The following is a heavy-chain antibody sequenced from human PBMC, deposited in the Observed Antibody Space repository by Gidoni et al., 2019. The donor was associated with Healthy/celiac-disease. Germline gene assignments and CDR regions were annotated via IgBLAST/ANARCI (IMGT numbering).Heavy chain of an antibody. J-gene: IGHJ3*02. Sequence: QVQLQESGPGLVKPSQTLSLTCTGSGGSISSGSYYWSWIRQPAGKGLEWIGRIYTSGSTNYNPSLKSRVTISVDTSKNQFSLKLSSVTAADTAVYYCASGPQREPGIWPDAFDIWGQGTMVTVSS. V-gene: IGHV4-61*02. CDR1: GGSISSGSYY. D-gene: IGHD1-26*01. CDR2: IYTSGST. CDR3: ASGPQREPGIWPDAFDI.